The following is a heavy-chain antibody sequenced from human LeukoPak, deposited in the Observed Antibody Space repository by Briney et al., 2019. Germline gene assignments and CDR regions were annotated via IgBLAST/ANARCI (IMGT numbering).Heavy chain of an antibody. D-gene: IGHD6-13*01. CDR2: ISGYSGNT. V-gene: IGHV1-18*01. CDR3: ARDILGYTTSWYRFDY. CDR1: GYNFNNYG. J-gene: IGHJ4*02. Sequence: ASVKVSCKASGYNFNNYGISWVRQAPGQGLEWRGWISGYSGNTKSAQKLQDRVTMTTDTSTNTAYMELRSLRSDDTAVYYCARDILGYTTSWYRFDYWGQGSQVTVSS.